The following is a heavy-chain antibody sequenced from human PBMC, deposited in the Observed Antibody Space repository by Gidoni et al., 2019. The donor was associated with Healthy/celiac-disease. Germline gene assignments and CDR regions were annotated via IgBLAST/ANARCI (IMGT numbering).Heavy chain of an antibody. CDR1: GGSLSSGGYY. CDR2: IYYSGRT. CDR3: ARYRLQQLNKYWFDP. Sequence: QVQLQESGPGLVKPSQTLSLTCPVSGGSLSSGGYYWSWIGQHPGKGLEWIGYIYYSGRTYYNPSLKSRVTISVDTSKNQFSLKLSSVTAAATAVYYCARYRLQQLNKYWFDPWGQGTLVTVSS. V-gene: IGHV4-31*03. J-gene: IGHJ5*02. D-gene: IGHD6-13*01.